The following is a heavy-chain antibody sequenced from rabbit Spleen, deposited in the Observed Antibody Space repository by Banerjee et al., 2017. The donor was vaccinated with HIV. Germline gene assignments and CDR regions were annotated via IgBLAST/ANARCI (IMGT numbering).Heavy chain of an antibody. J-gene: IGHJ4*01. V-gene: IGHV1S43*01. CDR1: GIDFSNYFY. CDR3: GRDTGSGDYIDGYFNL. D-gene: IGHD1-1*01. CDR2: IYTTSGST. Sequence: QQQLEESGGGLVKPGGTLTLTCKASGIDFSNYFYMCWVRQAPGKGLELIACIYTTSGSTWYASWVNGRFTISSDNAQNTVGLQLNSLTAADTTTYFCGRDTGSGDYIDGYFNLWGPGTLVTVS.